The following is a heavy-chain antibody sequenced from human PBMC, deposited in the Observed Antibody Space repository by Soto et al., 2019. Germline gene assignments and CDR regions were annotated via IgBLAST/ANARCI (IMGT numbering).Heavy chain of an antibody. CDR1: GVIFSSYG. D-gene: IGHD6-19*01. CDR2: MSFDGSIK. V-gene: IGHV3-30*03. J-gene: IGHJ3*02. CDR3: ATIAVPPAFDI. Sequence: GGSLRLSCAASGVIFSSYGMNWVRQAPGKGLEWVAVMSFDGSIKYYADSVKGRFTISRGNSKNTLYLQMNSLRAEDTAVYYCATIAVPPAFDIWGQGTMVTVSS.